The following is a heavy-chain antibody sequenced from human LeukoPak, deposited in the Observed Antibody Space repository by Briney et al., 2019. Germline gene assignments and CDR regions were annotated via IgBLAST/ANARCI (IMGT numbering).Heavy chain of an antibody. CDR3: TAASGSYWYFDL. Sequence: PSETLSLTCTVSGGSISSYYWSWIRQPPGKGLEWIGFIYYSGSTNYNPSLKSRLTISVDTSKSQFSLRLRSVTAADTAVYYCTAASGSYWYFDLWGRGTLVTVSS. V-gene: IGHV4-59*08. CDR1: GGSISSYY. CDR2: IYYSGST. J-gene: IGHJ2*01. D-gene: IGHD6-13*01.